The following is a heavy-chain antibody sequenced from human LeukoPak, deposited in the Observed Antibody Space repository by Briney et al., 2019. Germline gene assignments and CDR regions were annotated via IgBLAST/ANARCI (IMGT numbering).Heavy chain of an antibody. CDR2: IKQDGSEK. D-gene: IGHD2-2*02. V-gene: IGHV3-7*01. Sequence: GGSLRLSCAASGFTFSSYSMNWVRQAPGKGLEWVANIKQDGSEKYYVGSVKGRFTISRDNAKNSVYLQMNSLRAEDPAVYYCARHTFNGMDVWGQGTTVTVSS. CDR3: ARHTFNGMDV. CDR1: GFTFSSYS. J-gene: IGHJ6*02.